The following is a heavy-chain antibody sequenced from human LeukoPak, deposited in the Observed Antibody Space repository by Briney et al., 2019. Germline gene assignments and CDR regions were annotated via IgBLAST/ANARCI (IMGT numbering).Heavy chain of an antibody. D-gene: IGHD2-15*01. CDR3: ARDPYCSGGSCYPGWFDY. J-gene: IGHJ4*02. CDR2: IYYSGST. Sequence: SETLSLTCTVSGASISDYYWSWIRQPPGKGLEWIGYIYYSGSTNYNPSLKSRVTISVDTSKNQFSLKLSSVTAADTAVYYCARDPYCSGGSCYPGWFDYWGRGTLVTLSS. CDR1: GASISDYY. V-gene: IGHV4-59*01.